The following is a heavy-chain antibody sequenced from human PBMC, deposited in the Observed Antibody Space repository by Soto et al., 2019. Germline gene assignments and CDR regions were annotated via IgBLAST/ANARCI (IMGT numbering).Heavy chain of an antibody. CDR3: AKDVTMIVDAFDI. CDR1: GFTFSSYG. Sequence: GGSLRLSCAASGFTFSSYGMHWVRQAPGKGLEWVAVISYDGSNKYYADSVKGRFTISRDNSKNTLYLQMNSLRAEDTAVYYCAKDVTMIVDAFDIWGQGTMVTVSS. V-gene: IGHV3-30*18. J-gene: IGHJ3*02. CDR2: ISYDGSNK. D-gene: IGHD3-22*01.